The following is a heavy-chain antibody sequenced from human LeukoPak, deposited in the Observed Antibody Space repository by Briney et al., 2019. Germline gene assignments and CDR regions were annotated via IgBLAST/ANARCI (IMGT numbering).Heavy chain of an antibody. CDR2: ISGTGGST. CDR1: GFTFSSSG. V-gene: IGHV3-23*01. CDR3: AKHSGSYFIYYVDS. D-gene: IGHD1-26*01. Sequence: GGSLRLSCAASGFTFSSSGMSWVRQAPGKGLEWVSVISGTGGSTYYADSVKGRFTISRDNSANTLYLQMNSLRAEDTALYYCAKHSGSYFIYYVDSWGQGTLVTVSS. J-gene: IGHJ4*02.